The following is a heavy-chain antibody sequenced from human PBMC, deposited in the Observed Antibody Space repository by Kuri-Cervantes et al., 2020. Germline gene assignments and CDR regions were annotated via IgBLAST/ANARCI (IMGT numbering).Heavy chain of an antibody. CDR2: INQSGRT. CDR1: GGSISSYY. V-gene: IGHV4-59*04. D-gene: IGHD3-10*01. J-gene: IGHJ6*03. Sequence: SETLSLTCSVSGGSISSYYWSWIRQPPGKGLEWIGSINQSGRTYDNPSLKSRLGMSIDTSNNQFSLTLSSVTAADTAVYYCARGLRNYYGSGSYYKPTPRYYYIDVWGKGTTVTVSS. CDR3: ARGLRNYYGSGSYYKPTPRYYYIDV.